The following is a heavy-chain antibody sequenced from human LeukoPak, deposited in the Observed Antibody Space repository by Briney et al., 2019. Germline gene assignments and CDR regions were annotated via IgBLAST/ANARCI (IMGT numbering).Heavy chain of an antibody. V-gene: IGHV4-39*07. CDR1: GDSISSSSYY. CDR3: ARSLWYYDFWSGPASNDY. J-gene: IGHJ4*02. D-gene: IGHD3-3*01. Sequence: SETLSLTCTVSGDSISSSSYYWGWIRQPPGKGLEWIGSIYYSGSTYYNPSLKSRVTISVDTSKNQFSLKLSSVTAADTAVYYCARSLWYYDFWSGPASNDYWGQGTLVTVSS. CDR2: IYYSGST.